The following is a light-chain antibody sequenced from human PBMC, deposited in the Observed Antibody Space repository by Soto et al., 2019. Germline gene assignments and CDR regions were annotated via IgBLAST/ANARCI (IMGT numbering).Light chain of an antibody. V-gene: IGKV1-33*01. J-gene: IGKJ5*01. CDR3: QQYYDLPIT. CDR1: QDIDKY. Sequence: DIQMTQSPSSLSASVGDRVSITCQASQDIDKYLNWYQQKPGKAPKLLIDDTSNLETGVPSRFSGSGYGTHFTLTIGSLQPEDVAIYYCQQYYDLPITFGQGTRLEI. CDR2: DTS.